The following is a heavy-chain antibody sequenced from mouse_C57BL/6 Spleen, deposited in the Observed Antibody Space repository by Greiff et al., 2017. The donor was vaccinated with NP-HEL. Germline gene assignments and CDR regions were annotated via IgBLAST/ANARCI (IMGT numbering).Heavy chain of an antibody. CDR2: IDPSDSET. Sequence: QVQLKQPGAELVRPGSSVKLSCKASGYTFTSYWMHWVKQRPIQGLEWIGNIDPSDSETHYNQKFKDKATLTVDKSSSTAYMQLSSLTSEDSAVYYCARGGHPYYFDYWGQGTTLTVSS. V-gene: IGHV1-52*01. J-gene: IGHJ2*01. CDR3: ARGGHPYYFDY. CDR1: GYTFTSYW.